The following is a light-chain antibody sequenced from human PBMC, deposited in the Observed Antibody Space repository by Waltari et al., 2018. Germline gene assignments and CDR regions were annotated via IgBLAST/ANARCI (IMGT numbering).Light chain of an antibody. V-gene: IGLV7-43*01. J-gene: IGLJ3*02. Sequence: VLTQEPSLTVSPGGTVTLTCDSTTGVVTTQYHPTWFQQKPGQSPRTLISDKDQKHPGTPARFSGSLLGGKAALTLSNVQPEDEADYYCSLYYGDARWVFGGGTKLTVL. CDR1: TGVVTTQYH. CDR3: SLYYGDARWV. CDR2: DKD.